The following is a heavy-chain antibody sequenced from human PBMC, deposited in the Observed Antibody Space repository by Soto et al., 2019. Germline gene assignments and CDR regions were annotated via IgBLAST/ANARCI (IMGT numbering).Heavy chain of an antibody. J-gene: IGHJ6*02. Sequence: EVQLVESGGGSVQPGGSLRLSCAASGFTFSSYSMNWVRQAPGKGLEWVSYISSSSSTIYYADSVKGRFTISRDNAKNSLNLQMNSLRDEDTAVYYCAREGAAAGFYYYGMDVWGQGTTVTVSS. V-gene: IGHV3-48*02. CDR1: GFTFSSYS. CDR2: ISSSSSTI. D-gene: IGHD6-13*01. CDR3: AREGAAAGFYYYGMDV.